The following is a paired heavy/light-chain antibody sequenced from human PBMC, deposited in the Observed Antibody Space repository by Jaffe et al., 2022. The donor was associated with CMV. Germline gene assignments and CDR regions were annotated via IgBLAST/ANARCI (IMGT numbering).Heavy chain of an antibody. CDR1: GFAFTDTP. CDR3: TTDGNGARPY. V-gene: IGHV3-15*05. J-gene: IGHJ4*02. Sequence: EVQLVESGGGLVKPGGSLRLSCAASGFAFTDTPMNWVRQAPGKGLEVVGRIKSNPDGGTIDYGAPVKGRFTISRDDSSNTLFLQMNSLKIEDSAVYYCTTDGNGARPYWGQGILVIVSS. D-gene: IGHD6-6*01. CDR2: IKSNPDGGTI.
Light chain of an antibody. J-gene: IGLJ2*01. Sequence: SYDLTQPPSVSVSPGQTASITCSGDKLEIKYVSWYQQQPGHSPVLLLYEDNKRPSGIPGRFSGSNSGNTAALTISGTQAIDEADYYCQAWDSSAVVFGGGTRLTVL. CDR1: KLEIKY. CDR3: QAWDSSAVV. V-gene: IGLV3-1*01. CDR2: EDN.